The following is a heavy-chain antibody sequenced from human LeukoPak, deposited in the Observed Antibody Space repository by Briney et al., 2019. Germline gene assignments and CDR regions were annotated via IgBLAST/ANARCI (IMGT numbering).Heavy chain of an antibody. CDR2: IYTSGST. Sequence: PSETLSLTCTVSGGSFSSYFWSWIRQPAGKGLEWIGRIYTSGSTNYNPSLKSRVTMSVDTSKNQFSLKLSSVTAADTAVYYCARDFVYSSSLNYYYYYYMDVWGKGTTVTVSS. D-gene: IGHD6-6*01. V-gene: IGHV4-4*07. CDR3: ARDFVYSSSLNYYYYYYMDV. CDR1: GGSFSSYF. J-gene: IGHJ6*03.